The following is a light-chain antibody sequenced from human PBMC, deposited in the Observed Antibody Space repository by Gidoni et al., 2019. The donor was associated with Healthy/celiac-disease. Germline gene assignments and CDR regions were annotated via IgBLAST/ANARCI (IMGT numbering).Light chain of an antibody. J-gene: IGKJ3*01. CDR1: QSISSW. V-gene: IGKV1-5*03. CDR3: QQYNSYLT. CDR2: KAS. Sequence: DIQMTQSPSTLSASVGDRVTITCRASQSISSWLAWYQQKPGKAPTLLIYKASSLESGVPSRFSGSGSGTEFTLTISSLQPDDFATYYCQQYNSYLTFGPGTKVDIK.